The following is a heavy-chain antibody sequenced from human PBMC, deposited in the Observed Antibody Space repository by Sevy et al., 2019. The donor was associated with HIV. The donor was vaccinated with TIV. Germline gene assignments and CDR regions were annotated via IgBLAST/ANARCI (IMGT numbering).Heavy chain of an antibody. CDR1: GFTFTSYA. D-gene: IGHD6-13*01. CDR3: ARVRVVAADYYFDY. CDR2: VSGSGGST. Sequence: GGSLRLSCAVSGFTFTSYAMNWVRQAPGKGLEWVSGVSGSGGSTYYADSVKGRFSISRDNAENSLYLQMSSLRAEDTAVYYCARVRVVAADYYFDYWGQGTLVTVSS. J-gene: IGHJ4*02. V-gene: IGHV3-23*01.